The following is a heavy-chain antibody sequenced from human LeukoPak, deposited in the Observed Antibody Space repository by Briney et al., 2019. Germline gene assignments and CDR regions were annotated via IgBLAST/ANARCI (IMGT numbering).Heavy chain of an antibody. J-gene: IGHJ4*02. D-gene: IGHD4-17*01. Sequence: SETLSLTCTVSGGSIGSGGYYWSWIRQHPGKGLEWIGYIYYSGSTYYNPSLKSRVTISVDTSKNQFSLKLSSVTAADTAVYYCARDVMTTVTYKAAGFFDYWGQGTLVTVSS. CDR2: IYYSGST. CDR1: GGSIGSGGYY. V-gene: IGHV4-31*03. CDR3: ARDVMTTVTYKAAGFFDY.